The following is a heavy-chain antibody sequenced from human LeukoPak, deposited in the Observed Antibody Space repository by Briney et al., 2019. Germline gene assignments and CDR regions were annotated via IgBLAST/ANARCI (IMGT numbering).Heavy chain of an antibody. CDR1: GFTFSSYW. CDR3: AGMQWLAVYIDY. J-gene: IGHJ4*02. CDR2: IKQDGSEK. D-gene: IGHD6-19*01. Sequence: GGSLRLSCAASGFTFSSYWMSWVRQAPGKGLEWVANIKQDGSEKYYVDSVKGRFTISRDNAKNSLYLQMNSLKGEDTAVYYCAGMQWLAVYIDYWGQGNLVTVSS. V-gene: IGHV3-7*03.